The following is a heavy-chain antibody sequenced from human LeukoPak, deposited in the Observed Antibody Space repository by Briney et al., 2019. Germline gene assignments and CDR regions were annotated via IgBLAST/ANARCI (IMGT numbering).Heavy chain of an antibody. D-gene: IGHD7-27*01. CDR3: ARTSGTGGSWDY. CDR2: ISGSGGST. CDR1: GFTFNSYA. Sequence: GGSLRLSCAASGFTFNSYAMSWVRQAPGKGLEWVSAISGSGGSTYYADSVKGRFSISRDNSKNTLYLQMNSLRAEDTAVYYCARTSGTGGSWDYWGQGTLVTVSS. J-gene: IGHJ4*02. V-gene: IGHV3-23*01.